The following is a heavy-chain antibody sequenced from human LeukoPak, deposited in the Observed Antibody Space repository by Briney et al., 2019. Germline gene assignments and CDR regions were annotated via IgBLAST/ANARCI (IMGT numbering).Heavy chain of an antibody. CDR1: GFTFSSYS. CDR3: ARDGGSYYGDY. CDR2: SSSSSSYI. J-gene: IGHJ4*02. D-gene: IGHD1-26*01. V-gene: IGHV3-21*01. Sequence: GGSLRLSCAASGFTFSSYSMNWVRQAPGKGLEWVSSSSSSSSYIYYADSVKGRFTISRDNAKNSLYLQMNSLRAEDTAVYYCARDGGSYYGDYWGQGTLVTVSS.